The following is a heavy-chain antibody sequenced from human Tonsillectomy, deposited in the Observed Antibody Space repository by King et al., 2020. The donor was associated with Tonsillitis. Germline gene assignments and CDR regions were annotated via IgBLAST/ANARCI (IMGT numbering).Heavy chain of an antibody. CDR2: INPNSGGT. D-gene: IGHD1-20*01. J-gene: IGHJ4*02. CDR3: ARSTDDNWALLFDY. Sequence: LVQSGAEVKKPGASVKVSCKASGYTFTGYYMHWVRQAPGQGLEWMGWINPNSGGTNYARKFQGRVTMTRDTSISTAYMELSRLRSDDTAVYYCARSTDDNWALLFDYWGQGTLVTVSS. V-gene: IGHV1-2*02. CDR1: GYTFTGYY.